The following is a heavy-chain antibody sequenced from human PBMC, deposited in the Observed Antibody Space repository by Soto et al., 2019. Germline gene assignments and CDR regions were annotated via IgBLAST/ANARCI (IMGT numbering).Heavy chain of an antibody. J-gene: IGHJ6*03. CDR3: ARANDGGFVEWSAFHDVHYYYYYMDV. CDR1: GYTFTSYG. CDR2: ISAYNGNT. Sequence: QVQLVQSGAEVKKPGASVKVSCKASGYTFTSYGISWVRQAPGQGLEWMGWISAYNGNTNYAQKLQGRVTRTTDTSTSTAYMERRSLRSDATAVYYCARANDGGFVEWSAFHDVHYYYYYMDVWGKGTTVTVSS. V-gene: IGHV1-18*01. D-gene: IGHD3-3*01.